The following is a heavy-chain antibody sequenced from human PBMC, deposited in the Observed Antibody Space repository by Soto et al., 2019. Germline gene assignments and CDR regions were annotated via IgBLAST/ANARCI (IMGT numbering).Heavy chain of an antibody. V-gene: IGHV3-33*01. CDR1: GFTFSRYG. Sequence: GGSLRLSCAASGFTFSRYGMHWVRQAPGRGLEWVAVIWYDGSNIYYADSVKGRFTISRDNSKDTLDLQMNSLRAEDTAVYYCARDREQWLVGYYFDYWGQGTLVTVS. J-gene: IGHJ4*02. D-gene: IGHD6-19*01. CDR3: ARDREQWLVGYYFDY. CDR2: IWYDGSNI.